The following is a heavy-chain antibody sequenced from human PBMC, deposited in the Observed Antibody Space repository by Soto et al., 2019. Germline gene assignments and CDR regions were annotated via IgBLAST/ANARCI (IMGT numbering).Heavy chain of an antibody. D-gene: IGHD4-4*01. Sequence: PGGSLRLSCAASGFSVSTNYMSWVRQAPGKGLEWVSVTYTGGRTDYADSVKGRFIISRDNSRNMVWLQMNSLRTEDTAVYYCGRDLDPDYSNSYDGFDIWGQGTMVTVSS. V-gene: IGHV3-66*01. CDR2: TYTGGRT. CDR1: GFSVSTNY. CDR3: GRDLDPDYSNSYDGFDI. J-gene: IGHJ3*02.